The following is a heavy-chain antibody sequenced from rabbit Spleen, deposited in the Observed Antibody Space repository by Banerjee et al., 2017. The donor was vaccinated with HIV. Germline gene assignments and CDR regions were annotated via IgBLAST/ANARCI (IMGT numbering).Heavy chain of an antibody. Sequence: QSLEESGGGLVQPEGSLALTCKASGFSFSSSDYICWVRQAPGKGLEWIGCINTATGKDVYASWAKGRFTISKTSSTTVTLQMTSLTAADTATYFCVRDQGGTSYFNLWGQGTLVTVS. CDR1: GFSFSSSDY. D-gene: IGHD8-1*01. V-gene: IGHV1S40*01. CDR2: INTATGKD. CDR3: VRDQGGTSYFNL. J-gene: IGHJ4*01.